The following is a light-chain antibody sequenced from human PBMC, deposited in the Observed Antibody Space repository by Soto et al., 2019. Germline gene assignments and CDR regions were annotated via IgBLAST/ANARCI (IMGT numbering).Light chain of an antibody. CDR3: CSYAGNSIYG. CDR1: SIDIAPYNY. J-gene: IGLJ1*01. V-gene: IGLV2-14*01. Sequence: QSALTQPASVSGSPGQSLTISCTGTSIDIAPYNYVSWYQQHPGKAPKLIIYEVSYRPSGISNRFSGSKSGNTASLTISGLRAEDEADYYCCSYAGNSIYGFGSGTKVDVL. CDR2: EVS.